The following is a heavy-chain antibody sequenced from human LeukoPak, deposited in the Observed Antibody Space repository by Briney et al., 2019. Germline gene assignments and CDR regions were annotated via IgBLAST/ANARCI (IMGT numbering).Heavy chain of an antibody. V-gene: IGHV3-33*01. Sequence: GRSLRLSCAASGFTFSRYGMQWVCAAPGEGLEWVAVIWYDGSNKYYADSVKGQFTISRDNSKNTLYLQMNSLRAEDTAVYYCARARLAAAGNWFDPWGQGTLVTVSS. CDR1: GFTFSRYG. CDR3: ARARLAAAGNWFDP. J-gene: IGHJ5*02. CDR2: IWYDGSNK. D-gene: IGHD6-13*01.